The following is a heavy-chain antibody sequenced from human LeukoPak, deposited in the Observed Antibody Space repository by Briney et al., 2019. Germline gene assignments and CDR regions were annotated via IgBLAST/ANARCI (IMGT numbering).Heavy chain of an antibody. Sequence: GGSLRLSCAASGFTFSSYSMNWVRQAPGKGLEWVSAISGSDGGTNYADSVKGRFTISRDNSKNTLYLQMNSLGAEDTAVYYCAKGPWALEHSTHFFDYWGQGTLVTVSS. J-gene: IGHJ4*02. D-gene: IGHD1/OR15-1a*01. CDR1: GFTFSSYS. CDR3: AKGPWALEHSTHFFDY. CDR2: ISGSDGGT. V-gene: IGHV3-23*01.